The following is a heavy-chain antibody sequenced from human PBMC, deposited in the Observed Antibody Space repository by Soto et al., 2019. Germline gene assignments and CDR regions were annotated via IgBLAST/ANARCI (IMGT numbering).Heavy chain of an antibody. CDR1: GGSVSGGYS. Sequence: QVQLQESGPGLVKPSQTLSLTCTVSGGSVSGGYSWNWIRQYPGQGLEWIGYIYYSGNTYYNPSLKSRVTISVDTSKNQFSLKLSFVSAADTAVYYCARVGYNYGHIDYWGQGTLVTVSS. V-gene: IGHV4-31*03. CDR3: ARVGYNYGHIDY. D-gene: IGHD5-18*01. J-gene: IGHJ4*02. CDR2: IYYSGNT.